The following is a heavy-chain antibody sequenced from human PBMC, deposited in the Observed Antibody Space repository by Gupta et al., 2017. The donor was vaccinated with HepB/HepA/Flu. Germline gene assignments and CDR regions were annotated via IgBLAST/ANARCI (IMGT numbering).Heavy chain of an antibody. J-gene: IGHJ5*02. Sequence: SGSTYYNPSLKSRVTISVDTSKNQFSLKLSSVTAADTAVYYCARHFGVYYDILTGYYKYNWFDPWGQGTLVTVSS. D-gene: IGHD3-9*01. CDR2: SGST. V-gene: IGHV4-39*01. CDR3: ARHFGVYYDILTGYYKYNWFDP.